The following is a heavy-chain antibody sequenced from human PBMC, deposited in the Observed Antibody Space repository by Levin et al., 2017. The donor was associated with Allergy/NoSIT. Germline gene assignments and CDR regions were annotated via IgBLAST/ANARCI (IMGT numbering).Heavy chain of an antibody. CDR2: IDPDNGGP. D-gene: IGHD5-24*01. V-gene: IGHV1-2*07. CDR1: GDAFTGRY. CDR3: ARERDGFDY. Sequence: ASVKVSCKASGDAFTGRYIHWVRQAPGQGLEWMGLIDPDNGGPTYAHRFQGRVTMARDTSIDTAYMELSKLTSDDTAIYYCARERDGFDYWGQGTLVIVSS. J-gene: IGHJ4*02.